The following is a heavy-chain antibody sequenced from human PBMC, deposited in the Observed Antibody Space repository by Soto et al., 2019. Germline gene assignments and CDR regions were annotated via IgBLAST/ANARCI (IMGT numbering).Heavy chain of an antibody. V-gene: IGHV3-15*01. CDR1: GFTFSNAW. CDR3: TTDTRDPFAFDL. J-gene: IGHJ2*01. CDR2: IKSKTDGGTT. Sequence: EVQLVESGGGLVKPGGSLILSCAASGFTFSNAWMSWVRQAPGKGLEWVGRIKSKTDGGTTDYAAPVKGRFTISRDDSKNTLYLQMNSLKTEDTAVYYCTTDTRDPFAFDLWGRGTLVTVSS.